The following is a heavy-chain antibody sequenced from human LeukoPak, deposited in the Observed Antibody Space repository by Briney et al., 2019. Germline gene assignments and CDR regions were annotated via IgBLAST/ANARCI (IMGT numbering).Heavy chain of an antibody. CDR1: GFTFSSYS. CDR2: ISSSSSYI. D-gene: IGHD3-3*01. J-gene: IGHJ4*02. Sequence: PGGSLRLSCAASGFTFSSYSMNWVRQAPGKGLEWVSSISSSSSYIYYADSVKGRFTISRDNAKNSLYLQTNSLRAEDTAVYYCARDSTSYYDFWSGYCFDYWGQGTLVTVSS. CDR3: ARDSTSYYDFWSGYCFDY. V-gene: IGHV3-21*01.